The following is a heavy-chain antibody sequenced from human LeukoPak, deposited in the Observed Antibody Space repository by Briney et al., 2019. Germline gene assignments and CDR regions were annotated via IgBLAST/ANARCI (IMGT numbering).Heavy chain of an antibody. Sequence: ASVKVSCTASGYTFTSYAMHWVRQAPGQRLEWMGWINAGNGNTKYSQKFQGRVTITRDTSASTAYMELSSLRSEDTAVYYCARDSVLYYYDSSGYYREENWFDPWGQGTLVTVSS. D-gene: IGHD3-22*01. CDR2: INAGNGNT. CDR1: GYTFTSYA. J-gene: IGHJ5*02. V-gene: IGHV1-3*01. CDR3: ARDSVLYYYDSSGYYREENWFDP.